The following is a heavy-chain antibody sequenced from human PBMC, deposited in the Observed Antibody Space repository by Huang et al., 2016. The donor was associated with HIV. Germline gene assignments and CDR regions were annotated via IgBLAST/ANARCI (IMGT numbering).Heavy chain of an antibody. Sequence: QVQLVESGGGVVQPGRSLRISCAASGLTFSSYGMHWVRQAPGKGVEGLAVISYDGKTKYYADAGKGRFSISRDNSKTTVYLQLNSLRVEDTAVYYCAKGGSAAAVLDFWGQGTLVTVSS. CDR3: AKGGSAAAVLDF. V-gene: IGHV3-30*18. J-gene: IGHJ4*02. CDR1: GLTFSSYG. D-gene: IGHD6-13*01. CDR2: ISYDGKTK.